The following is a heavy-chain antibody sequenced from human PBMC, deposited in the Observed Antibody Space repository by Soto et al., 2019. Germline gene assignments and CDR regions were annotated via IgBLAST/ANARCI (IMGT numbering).Heavy chain of an antibody. V-gene: IGHV3-11*01. CDR1: GFTFSDYY. D-gene: IGHD5-18*01. CDR2: ISSRGDTI. J-gene: IGHJ4*02. CDR3: ARSGFNYGFGYYFDY. Sequence: QVRMVESGGALVKPEGSLRLSCAASGFTFSDYYMSWIRQAPGQGLEWLSYISSRGDTIYYADSVKGRFTISRDNDKNSLYLQMSSLRAEDTAVYYCARSGFNYGFGYYFDYWGQGTLVTVSS.